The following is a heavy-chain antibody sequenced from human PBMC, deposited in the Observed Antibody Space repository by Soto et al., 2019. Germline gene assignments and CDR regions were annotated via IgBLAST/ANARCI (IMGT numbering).Heavy chain of an antibody. CDR2: IKEDGSEK. CDR3: AHSQK. D-gene: IGHD5-18*01. V-gene: IGHV3-7*01. CDR1: GFTFRSYW. J-gene: IGHJ4*02. Sequence: GGSLRLSCAASGFTFRSYWMSWVRQAPEKGLEWVANIKEDGSEKYYVDSVRGRFTISRDNAKNSLYLQMNSLRAEDTAVYYCAHSQKWGQGTLVTVSS.